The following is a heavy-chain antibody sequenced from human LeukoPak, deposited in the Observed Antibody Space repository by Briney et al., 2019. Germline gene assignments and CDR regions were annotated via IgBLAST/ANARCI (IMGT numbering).Heavy chain of an antibody. CDR2: ISGSGGST. CDR1: GFTFSSYA. J-gene: IGHJ4*02. V-gene: IGHV3-23*01. Sequence: QPGGSLRLSCAASGFTFSSYAMSWVRQAPGKGLEWVSAISGSGGSTYYADSVKGRFTISRDNSKDTLYLQMNSLRAEDTAVYYCAKDDSSGYLFDYWGQGTLVTVSS. CDR3: AKDDSSGYLFDY. D-gene: IGHD3-22*01.